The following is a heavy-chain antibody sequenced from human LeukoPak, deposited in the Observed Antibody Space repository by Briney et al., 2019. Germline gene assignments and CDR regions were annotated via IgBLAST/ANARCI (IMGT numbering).Heavy chain of an antibody. CDR3: AKDQFGFIVVVTAADY. J-gene: IGHJ4*02. Sequence: TGGSLRLSCAASGFTFSSYWMSWVRQAPGKGLEWVANIKQDGSEKYYVDSVKGRFTISRDNSKNTLYLQMNSLRAEDTAVYYCAKDQFGFIVVVTAADYWGQGTLVTVSS. CDR2: IKQDGSEK. CDR1: GFTFSSYW. V-gene: IGHV3-7*01. D-gene: IGHD2-21*02.